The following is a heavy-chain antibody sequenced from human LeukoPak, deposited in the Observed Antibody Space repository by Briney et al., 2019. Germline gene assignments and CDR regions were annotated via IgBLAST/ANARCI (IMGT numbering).Heavy chain of an antibody. Sequence: GESLKISCQGPGYSFTSYWIGWVRQMPGKGLEWMGIIYPADSDTRYSPSFQGQVTILVDKSISTAYLQWSSLKASDTAMYYCARRDLGTFDAFDIWGQGTMVTVSS. CDR2: IYPADSDT. V-gene: IGHV5-51*01. J-gene: IGHJ3*02. CDR1: GYSFTSYW. CDR3: ARRDLGTFDAFDI. D-gene: IGHD3-16*01.